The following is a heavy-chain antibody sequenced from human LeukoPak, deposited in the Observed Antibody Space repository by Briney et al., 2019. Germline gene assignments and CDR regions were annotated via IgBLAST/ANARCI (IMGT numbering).Heavy chain of an antibody. V-gene: IGHV1-24*01. J-gene: IGHJ3*02. CDR1: GCTLTQLS. Sequence: ASVKVSCKVSGCTLTQLSMHWVRQAPGKGLEWMGGFDPEDGETIYAQKFQGRVTMTEDTSTDTAYMELSSLRSEDTAVYYCATNIDYGDYRAFDIWGQGTMVTVSS. CDR3: ATNIDYGDYRAFDI. CDR2: FDPEDGET. D-gene: IGHD4-17*01.